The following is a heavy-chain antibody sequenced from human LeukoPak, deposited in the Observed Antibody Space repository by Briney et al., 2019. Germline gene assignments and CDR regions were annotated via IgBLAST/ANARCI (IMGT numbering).Heavy chain of an antibody. CDR3: ARGLHCSSTSCYAHYYYYYMDV. D-gene: IGHD2-2*01. Sequence: GGSLRLSCAASGFTFSNYWMSWVRQAPGKGLEWVANIKQDGSEKHYMDSVKGRFTISRGSAKNSVYLEMNSLSDDDTAVYYCARGLHCSSTSCYAHYYYYYMDVWGKGTTVTVSS. CDR2: IKQDGSEK. V-gene: IGHV3-7*01. CDR1: GFTFSNYW. J-gene: IGHJ6*03.